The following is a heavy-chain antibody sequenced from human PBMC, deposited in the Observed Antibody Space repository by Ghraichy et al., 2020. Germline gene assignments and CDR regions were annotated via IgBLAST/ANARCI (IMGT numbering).Heavy chain of an antibody. CDR3: ARDLGEYFGMDG. J-gene: IGHJ6*02. CDR1: GFTFSTYW. CDR2: INSDGSRT. D-gene: IGHD3-16*01. Sequence: GGSLRLSCAASGFTFSTYWIHWVRQAPGKGLVWVSRINSDGSRTSFADSVKGRLTISRDTAKNTVFLQMNSLRGEDTAVYYCARDLGEYFGMDGWGQGTTVTVSS. V-gene: IGHV3-74*01.